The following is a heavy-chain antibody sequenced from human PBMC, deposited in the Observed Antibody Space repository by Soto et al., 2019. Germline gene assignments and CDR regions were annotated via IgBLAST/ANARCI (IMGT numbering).Heavy chain of an antibody. CDR1: GYRFTIYG. J-gene: IGHJ4*02. CDR2: ISTHNGSP. CDR3: ARRSDYGDY. Sequence: QVPLVQSGAEVKKPGASVKVSCRASGYRFTIYGISWVRQAPGQGLEWMGWISTHNGSPNYSQKFQDRLTMTTDASTNTAYMELTGLRSDDTAVYFCARRSDYGDYWGQGALVVFSS. V-gene: IGHV1-18*01.